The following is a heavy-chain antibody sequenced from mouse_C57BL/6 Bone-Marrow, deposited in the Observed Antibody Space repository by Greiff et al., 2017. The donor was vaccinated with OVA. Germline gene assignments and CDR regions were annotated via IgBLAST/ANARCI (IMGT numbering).Heavy chain of an antibody. CDR1: GYTFTSYW. V-gene: IGHV1-69*01. D-gene: IGHD2-10*01. Sequence: QVQLQQPGAELVMPGASVKLSCKASGYTFTSYWMHWVKQRPGQGLEWIGEIDPSDSYTNYNQKFKGKSTLTVDKSSSTAYMQLSSLTSEDSAVYYCARDPTYAMYYWGQGTSVTVSS. J-gene: IGHJ4*01. CDR3: ARDPTYAMYY. CDR2: IDPSDSYT.